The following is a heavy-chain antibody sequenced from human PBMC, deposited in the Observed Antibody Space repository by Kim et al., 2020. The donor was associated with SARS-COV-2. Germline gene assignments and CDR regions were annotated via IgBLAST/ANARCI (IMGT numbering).Heavy chain of an antibody. Sequence: ASVKVSCKASGYTFTSYGISWVRQAPGQGLEWMGWISAYNGNTNYAQKLQGRVTMTTDTSTRTAYMELRSLRSDDTAVYYCAREKYQLLWFGELLPNNWFDPWGQGTLVTVSS. J-gene: IGHJ5*02. D-gene: IGHD3-10*01. CDR3: AREKYQLLWFGELLPNNWFDP. V-gene: IGHV1-18*01. CDR2: ISAYNGNT. CDR1: GYTFTSYG.